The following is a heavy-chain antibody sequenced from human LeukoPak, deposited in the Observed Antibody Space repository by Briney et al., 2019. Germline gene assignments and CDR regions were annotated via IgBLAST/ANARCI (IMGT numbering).Heavy chain of an antibody. D-gene: IGHD6-19*01. J-gene: IGHJ4*02. CDR1: GGSISSGGYD. V-gene: IGHV4-31*03. Sequence: SQTLSLTCTVSGGSISSGGYDWSWIRQHPGKGLEWIGYIYYSGSTYYNPSLKSRVTISVDTSKNQFSLKLSSVTAADTAVYYCARYSGWYDYWGQGTLVTVSS. CDR2: IYYSGST. CDR3: ARYSGWYDY.